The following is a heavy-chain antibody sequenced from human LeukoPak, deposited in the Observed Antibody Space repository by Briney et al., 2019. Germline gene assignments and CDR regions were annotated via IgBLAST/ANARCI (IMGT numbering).Heavy chain of an antibody. Sequence: GGSLRLSCAASGFAFSSYWMHWVRQAPGKGLVWVSRINSDGTTTTYADSVKGRFTISRDNSKNTLYLQMNSLRAEDTAVYYCAKETGRWELEWGQGTLVTVSS. CDR2: INSDGTTT. V-gene: IGHV3-74*01. CDR3: AKETGRWELE. J-gene: IGHJ4*02. CDR1: GFAFSSYW. D-gene: IGHD1-26*01.